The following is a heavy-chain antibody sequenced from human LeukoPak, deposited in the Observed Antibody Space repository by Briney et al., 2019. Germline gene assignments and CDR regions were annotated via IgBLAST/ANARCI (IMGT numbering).Heavy chain of an antibody. Sequence: PGGSLRLSCAASGFTFSSYAMSWVRQAPGKGLEWVSAISGSGGSTYYADSVKGRFIISRDNAKNSLYLQMNSLRAEDTAVYYCARDPDYYGMDVWGQGTTVTVSS. CDR2: ISGSGGST. J-gene: IGHJ6*02. CDR3: ARDPDYYGMDV. V-gene: IGHV3-23*01. CDR1: GFTFSSYA.